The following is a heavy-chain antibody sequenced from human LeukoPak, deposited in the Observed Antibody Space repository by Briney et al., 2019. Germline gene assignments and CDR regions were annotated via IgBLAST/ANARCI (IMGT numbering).Heavy chain of an antibody. D-gene: IGHD2-15*01. CDR1: GFTVSSSY. V-gene: IGHV3-53*01. J-gene: IGHJ6*02. Sequence: GGSLRLSCAASGFTVSSSYMSWVRQAPGKGLEWVSFIYRGGSTYYADSVKGRFTISRDNSKNTLYLQMKSLRAEDTAVYYCARDLVVVAANNYYYYGMDVWGQGTTVTVSS. CDR3: ARDLVVVAANNYYYYGMDV. CDR2: IYRGGST.